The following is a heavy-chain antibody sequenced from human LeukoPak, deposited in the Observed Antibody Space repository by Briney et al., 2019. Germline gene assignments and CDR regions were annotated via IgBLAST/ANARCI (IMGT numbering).Heavy chain of an antibody. D-gene: IGHD3-22*01. V-gene: IGHV3-23*01. J-gene: IGHJ4*02. Sequence: GGSLRLSCAASGFTFSSYAMSWVRQAPGKGLEWVSAISGSGGSTYYADSVKGRFTISRDNSKNTLYLQMNSLRAEDTAVYYCAKALTFRYYYDSRAKHYFDYWGQGTLVTVSS. CDR2: ISGSGGST. CDR1: GFTFSSYA. CDR3: AKALTFRYYYDSRAKHYFDY.